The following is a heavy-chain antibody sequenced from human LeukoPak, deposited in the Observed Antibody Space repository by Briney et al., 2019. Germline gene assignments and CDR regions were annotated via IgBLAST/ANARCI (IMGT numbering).Heavy chain of an antibody. V-gene: IGHV3-11*04. CDR3: VRILEGYSYYMDA. J-gene: IGHJ6*03. CDR2: ISGSGTIT. Sequence: GRSLRLSCAASGFTFRDYYMAWIRQAPGKGLNWVSYISGSGTITYYADSLKGRFTISRDNAKNSLFLQMDSLRAEDTAVYYCVRILEGYSYYMDAWGKGTTVIVSS. CDR1: GFTFRDYY.